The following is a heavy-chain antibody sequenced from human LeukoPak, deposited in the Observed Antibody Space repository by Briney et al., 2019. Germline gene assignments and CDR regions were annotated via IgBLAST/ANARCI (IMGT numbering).Heavy chain of an antibody. CDR3: ARPYCSSTSCYENWFDP. V-gene: IGHV1-2*02. CDR2: INPNSGGT. CDR1: GYTFTGYY. Sequence: ASVKVSCKASGYTFTGYYMHWVRQAPGQGLEWMGWINPNSGGTNYAQKFQGRVTMTRDTSISTAYMELSRLRSDDTAVYYCARPYCSSTSCYENWFDPWGLGTLVTVSS. J-gene: IGHJ5*02. D-gene: IGHD2-2*01.